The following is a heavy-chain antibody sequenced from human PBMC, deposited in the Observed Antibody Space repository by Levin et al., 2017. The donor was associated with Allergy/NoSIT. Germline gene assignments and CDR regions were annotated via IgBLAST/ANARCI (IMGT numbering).Heavy chain of an antibody. V-gene: IGHV4-59*12. D-gene: IGHD4-11*01. Sequence: SETLSLTCTVSGASITSYYWSWIRQPPGKGLEWIGYIYYSGSTNYNPSLKSRVTISADTSKNQFSLKLSSVTAADTAVYYCARDRTTQHTSEVYYYDMDVWGQGTTVTVSS. CDR3: ARDRTTQHTSEVYYYDMDV. CDR1: GASITSYY. CDR2: IYYSGST. J-gene: IGHJ6*02.